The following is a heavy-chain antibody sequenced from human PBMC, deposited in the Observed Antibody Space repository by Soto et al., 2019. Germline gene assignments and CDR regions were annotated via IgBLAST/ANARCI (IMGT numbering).Heavy chain of an antibody. Sequence: EVQVLESGGDLVQPGGSLRLSCAASGFTFPVYAMSWVRQAPGKGLEWVSTISGSGGNTYYADSVKGRFTISRDNSRNMVYQQKNSLRGEDTAVYYCGKEGYHQYYHAMDVLGQGTTVTVSS. CDR1: GFTFPVYA. CDR3: GKEGYHQYYHAMDV. D-gene: IGHD2-15*01. CDR2: ISGSGGNT. V-gene: IGHV3-23*01. J-gene: IGHJ6*02.